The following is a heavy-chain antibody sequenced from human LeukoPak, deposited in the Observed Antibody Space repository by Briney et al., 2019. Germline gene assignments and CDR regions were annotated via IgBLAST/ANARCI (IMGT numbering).Heavy chain of an antibody. Sequence: SETLSLTCSVSGSSISSVDNWALSRQPAGEGLEGIVSSLHSGAPYYPPSLKRRVPISVATSKNRFYLPLSSVNTADTAFYYCARVGSSNTHYDYWGPGNLVTVSS. D-gene: IGHD2-15*01. CDR3: ARVGSSNTHYDY. V-gene: IGHV4-38-2*02. CDR1: GSSISSVDN. CDR2: SLHSGAP. J-gene: IGHJ4*02.